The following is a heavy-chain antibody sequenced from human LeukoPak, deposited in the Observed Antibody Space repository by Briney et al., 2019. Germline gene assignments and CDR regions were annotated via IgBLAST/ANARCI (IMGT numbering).Heavy chain of an antibody. CDR3: AKALGVLRAFDI. CDR2: ITASGGST. V-gene: IGHV3-23*01. CDR1: GFTFSSNA. J-gene: IGHJ3*02. Sequence: GGSLRLSCATPGFTFSSNAMSWVRQAPGKGLEWVSGITASGGSTYYADSVKGRFSISRDNPNNMLYLQMNSLRAEDTAVYYCAKALGVLRAFDIWGQGTMVTVSS. D-gene: IGHD1-1*01.